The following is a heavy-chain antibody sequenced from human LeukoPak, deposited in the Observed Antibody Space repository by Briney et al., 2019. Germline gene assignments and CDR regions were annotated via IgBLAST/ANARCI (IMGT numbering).Heavy chain of an antibody. CDR1: GYTSTSYD. CDR2: MNPNSGNT. CDR3: ARSRYSSRWIDY. V-gene: IGHV1-8*01. J-gene: IGHJ4*02. Sequence: ASVKVSCKASGYTSTSYDINWVRQATGQGLEWMGWMNPNSGNTGYAQKFQGRVTMTRNTSISTAYMELSSLRSEDTAVYYCARSRYSSRWIDYWGQGTLVTVSS. D-gene: IGHD6-13*01.